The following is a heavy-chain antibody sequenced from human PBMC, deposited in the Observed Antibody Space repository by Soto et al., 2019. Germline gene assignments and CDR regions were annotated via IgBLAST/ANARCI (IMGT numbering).Heavy chain of an antibody. CDR2: ISSNGGST. J-gene: IGHJ5*02. D-gene: IGHD5-18*01. CDR1: GFTFSSYA. CDR3: VKDMGLWSNWFDP. V-gene: IGHV3-64D*08. Sequence: GGSLRLSCSASGFTFSSYAMHWVRQAPGKGLEYVSAISSNGGSTYYADSVKGRFTISRDNSKNTLYLQMSSLRAEDTAVYYCVKDMGLWSNWFDPWGQGTLVTVSS.